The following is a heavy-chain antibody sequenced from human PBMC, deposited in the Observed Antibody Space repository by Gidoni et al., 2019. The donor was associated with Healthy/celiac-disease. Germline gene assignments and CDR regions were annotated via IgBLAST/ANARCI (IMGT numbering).Heavy chain of an antibody. V-gene: IGHV4-31*03. CDR3: AREYYYDSSGHRPFDY. Sequence: QVQLQESGPGLVKPSQTLSLTCPVSGGSISSCRYYWSWIRQHPGKGLEWIGYIYYSGSTYYNPSLKSRVTISVDTSKNQFSLKLSSVTAADTAVYYCAREYYYDSSGHRPFDYWGQGTLVTVSS. CDR1: GGSISSCRYY. D-gene: IGHD3-22*01. CDR2: IYYSGST. J-gene: IGHJ4*02.